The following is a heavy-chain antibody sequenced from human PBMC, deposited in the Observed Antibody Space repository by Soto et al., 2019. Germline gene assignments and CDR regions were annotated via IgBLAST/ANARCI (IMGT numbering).Heavy chain of an antibody. CDR1: GGTFSSYA. CDR2: IIPIFGTA. Sequence: SVKVSCKASGGTFSSYAISWVRQAPGQGLEWMGGIIPIFGTANYAQKFQGRVTITADKSTSTAYMELSSLRSEDTAVYYCARYFYDSSGVPEPWFAFDIWGQGTMVTVSS. V-gene: IGHV1-69*06. D-gene: IGHD3-22*01. CDR3: ARYFYDSSGVPEPWFAFDI. J-gene: IGHJ3*02.